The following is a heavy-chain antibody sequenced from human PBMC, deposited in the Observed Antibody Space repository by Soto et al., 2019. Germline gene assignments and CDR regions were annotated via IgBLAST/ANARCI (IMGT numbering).Heavy chain of an antibody. Sequence: HPGGSLRLSCTASGFTFSSHAMTWVRQAPGKGLEWVSGLSDSGDSIYYADSVKGRFTIYRDNSMNTLYLQMNTLRVEDTAVYYCAKVSSSWYAGFFDLWGQGTLVTVSS. CDR2: LSDSGDSI. CDR3: AKVSSSWYAGFFDL. J-gene: IGHJ4*02. V-gene: IGHV3-23*01. D-gene: IGHD6-13*01. CDR1: GFTFSSHA.